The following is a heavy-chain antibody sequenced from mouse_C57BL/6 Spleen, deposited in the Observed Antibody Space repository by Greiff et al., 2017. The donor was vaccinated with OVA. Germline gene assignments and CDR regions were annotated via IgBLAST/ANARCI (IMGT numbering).Heavy chain of an antibody. CDR1: GFNIKDYY. J-gene: IGHJ1*03. V-gene: IGHV14-2*01. CDR3: VGYYGSSYRYFDV. D-gene: IGHD1-1*01. CDR2: IDPEDGET. Sequence: EVQLQQSGAELVKPGASVKLFCTASGFNIKDYYMHRVKQRTEQGLEWIGRIDPEDGETKYAPKFQGKATITADPSSNTAYLQLSSLTSEDTAVYYCVGYYGSSYRYFDVWGTGTTVTVSS.